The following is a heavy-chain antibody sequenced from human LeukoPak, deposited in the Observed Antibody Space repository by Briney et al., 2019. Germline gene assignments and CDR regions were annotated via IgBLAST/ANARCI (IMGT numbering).Heavy chain of an antibody. CDR3: AREGVAGTGLDY. D-gene: IGHD6-13*01. Sequence: ASVKVSCKASGYTFTSYYMHWVRQAPGQGLEWMEIINPSGGSTSYAQKFQGRVTMTRDTSTLYMELSSLRSEDTAVYYCAREGVAGTGLDYWGQGTLVTVSS. J-gene: IGHJ4*02. CDR2: INPSGGST. V-gene: IGHV1-46*01. CDR1: GYTFTSYY.